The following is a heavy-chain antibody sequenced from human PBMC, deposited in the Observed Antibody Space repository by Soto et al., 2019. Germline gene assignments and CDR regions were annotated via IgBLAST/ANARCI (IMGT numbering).Heavy chain of an antibody. V-gene: IGHV4-34*01. CDR2: INHSGST. J-gene: IGHJ4*02. Sequence: SETLSLTCAVYGGSFSGYYWSWIRQPPGKGLEWIGEINHSGSTNYNPSLKSRVTISVDTSKNQFSLKLSSVTAADTAVYYCARGLGSDDWGQGTLVTVSS. CDR3: ARGLGSDD. CDR1: GGSFSGYY.